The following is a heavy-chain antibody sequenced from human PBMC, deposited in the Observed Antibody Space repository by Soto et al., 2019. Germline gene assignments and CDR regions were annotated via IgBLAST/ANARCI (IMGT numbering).Heavy chain of an antibody. Sequence: EVQLVESGGGLVKPGGSLRLSCAASGFTFSSYSMNWVRQAPGKGLEWVSSISSSSSYIYYADSVKGRFTISRDNAKNSLYLQMNSLRAEDTAVYYCARVGRYGDYDYYYYGMDVWGQGTTVTVSS. CDR3: ARVGRYGDYDYYYYGMDV. V-gene: IGHV3-21*01. CDR2: ISSSSSYI. D-gene: IGHD4-17*01. CDR1: GFTFSSYS. J-gene: IGHJ6*02.